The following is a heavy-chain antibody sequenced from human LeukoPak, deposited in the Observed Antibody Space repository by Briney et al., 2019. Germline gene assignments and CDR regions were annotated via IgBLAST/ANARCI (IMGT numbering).Heavy chain of an antibody. Sequence: GGSLRLTCTASGFTFSTYAMSWVRQAPGKGLEWVSAISSSGGSTYYADSVKGRFTISRDDSKNTLHLQMNSLRAEDTALYYCAKDMEGDSSGQTDYWDQGTLVTVSS. CDR1: GFTFSTYA. J-gene: IGHJ4*02. D-gene: IGHD6-19*01. CDR2: ISSSGGST. V-gene: IGHV3-23*01. CDR3: AKDMEGDSSGQTDY.